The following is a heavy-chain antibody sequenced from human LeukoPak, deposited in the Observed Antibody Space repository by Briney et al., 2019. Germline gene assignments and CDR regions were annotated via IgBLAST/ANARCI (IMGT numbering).Heavy chain of an antibody. D-gene: IGHD3-22*01. CDR1: GSTFSSYA. J-gene: IGHJ4*02. CDR2: ISGSGGST. CDR3: AKDETDSSGYYWIS. Sequence: GGSLRLSCAASGSTFSSYAMSWVRQAPGKGLEWVSAISGSGGSTYYADSVKGRFTISRDNSKNTLYLQMNSLRAEDTAVYYCAKDETDSSGYYWISWGQGTLVTVSS. V-gene: IGHV3-23*01.